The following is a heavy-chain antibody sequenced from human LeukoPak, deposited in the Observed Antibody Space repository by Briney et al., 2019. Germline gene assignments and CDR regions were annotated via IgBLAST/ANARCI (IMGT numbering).Heavy chain of an antibody. V-gene: IGHV3-23*01. J-gene: IGHJ5*02. CDR3: AKGGSGYFLDL. Sequence: GGSLRLSCAASGFIFNNYSLIWVRQAPGKGLQWVSAISNDGGGTTYADFVKGRFTISRDNSKNTLFLQMNSLRAEDTALYYCAKGGSGYFLDLWGQGTLVTVSS. D-gene: IGHD3-22*01. CDR2: ISNDGGGT. CDR1: GFIFNNYS.